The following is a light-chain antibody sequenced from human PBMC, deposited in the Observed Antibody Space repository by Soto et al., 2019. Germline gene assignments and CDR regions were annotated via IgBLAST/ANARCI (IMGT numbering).Light chain of an antibody. Sequence: QSVLTQPASVSGSPGQSITISCTGSSSDVGGYDYVSWHQQHPGKAPKLMIYEVSNRPSGVSNRFSGSKSGNTASLTISGLQAEDEADYYCCSYTGSLTLLFGGGTKVTV. CDR3: CSYTGSLTLL. V-gene: IGLV2-14*01. CDR1: SSDVGGYDY. J-gene: IGLJ2*01. CDR2: EVS.